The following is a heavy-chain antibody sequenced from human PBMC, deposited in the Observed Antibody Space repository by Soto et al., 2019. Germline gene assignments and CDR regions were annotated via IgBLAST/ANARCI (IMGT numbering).Heavy chain of an antibody. CDR3: ARAETGYYSSYFDY. CDR1: GFTISSYG. CDR2: IWYDGSNK. V-gene: IGHV3-33*01. Sequence: PGGSLRLSCAASGFTISSYGMHWVRQAPGKGLGWVAVIWYDGSNKYYADSVKGRFTISRDNSKNTLYLQMNSLRAEDTAVYYCARAETGYYSSYFDYWGQGTLVTVSS. D-gene: IGHD3-9*01. J-gene: IGHJ4*02.